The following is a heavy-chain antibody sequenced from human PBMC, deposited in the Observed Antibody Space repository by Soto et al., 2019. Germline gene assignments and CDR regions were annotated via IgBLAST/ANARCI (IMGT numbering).Heavy chain of an antibody. D-gene: IGHD3-16*02. CDR3: ADGGEWSFNFEY. CDR2: ISASGLST. J-gene: IGHJ4*02. V-gene: IGHV3-23*01. Sequence: GGSLRLSCAASGFTFSSYAMSWVRQAPGKGLEWVSGISASGLSTYYPDSVKGRFTISRDNSKNTLYLQMNNLRAEDTAVYYCADGGEWSFNFEYWGLGTLVNVSS. CDR1: GFTFSSYA.